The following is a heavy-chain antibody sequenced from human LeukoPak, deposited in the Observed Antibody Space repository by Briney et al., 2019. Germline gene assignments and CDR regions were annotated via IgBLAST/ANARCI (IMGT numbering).Heavy chain of an antibody. V-gene: IGHV3-23*01. D-gene: IGHD4-17*01. J-gene: IGHJ4*02. CDR1: GFTFSSYA. CDR2: ISGSPVST. CDR3: AKVGYGPSGIDY. Sequence: GGSLRLSCAASGFTFSSYAVSWVRQAPGKGLEWVSTISGSPVSTYYADSVKGRFTISRDNSKNTLYLQMNSLRAEDTAVYYCAKVGYGPSGIDYWGQGTLVTVSS.